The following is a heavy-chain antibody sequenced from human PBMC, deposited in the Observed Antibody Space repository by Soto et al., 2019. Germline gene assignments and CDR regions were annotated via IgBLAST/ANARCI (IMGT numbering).Heavy chain of an antibody. CDR3: AKNGQPPYYYYGMDV. Sequence: QGQLVQSRAELKKPGASVKVSCKASDYTFTRYGISWVRQAPGQGLEWMGWISGYNGDTNYAQKFQGRVTMTIDTSTTTAYMELRSLTSDETAVYYCAKNGQPPYYYYGMDVWGQGTTVTVSS. CDR2: ISGYNGDT. J-gene: IGHJ6*02. D-gene: IGHD2-8*01. V-gene: IGHV1-18*01. CDR1: DYTFTRYG.